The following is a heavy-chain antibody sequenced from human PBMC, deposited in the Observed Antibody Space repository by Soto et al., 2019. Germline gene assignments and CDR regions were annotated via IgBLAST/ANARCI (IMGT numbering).Heavy chain of an antibody. CDR1: GFTFDDYA. Sequence: GGSLRLSCAASGFTFDDYAMHWVRQAPGKGLEWVSGISWNSGSIGYADSVKGRFTISRDNAKNSLYLQMNSLRAEDTALYYCAKAAGTIENYFDYWGQGTLVTVSS. D-gene: IGHD6-19*01. J-gene: IGHJ4*02. CDR3: AKAAGTIENYFDY. CDR2: ISWNSGSI. V-gene: IGHV3-9*01.